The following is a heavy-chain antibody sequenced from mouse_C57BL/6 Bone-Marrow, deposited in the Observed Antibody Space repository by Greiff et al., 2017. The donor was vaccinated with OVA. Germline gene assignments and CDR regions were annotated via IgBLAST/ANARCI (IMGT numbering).Heavy chain of an antibody. Sequence: VQLQQSGAELVRPGASVKLSCTASGFNIKDDYMHWVKQRPEQGLEWIGWIDPENGNTEYASKFQGKATITADTSSNTAYLQLSSLTSEDTAVYYCTEVRGAMDYWGQGTSVTVSS. D-gene: IGHD2-13*01. V-gene: IGHV14-4*01. CDR2: IDPENGNT. J-gene: IGHJ4*01. CDR1: GFNIKDDY. CDR3: TEVRGAMDY.